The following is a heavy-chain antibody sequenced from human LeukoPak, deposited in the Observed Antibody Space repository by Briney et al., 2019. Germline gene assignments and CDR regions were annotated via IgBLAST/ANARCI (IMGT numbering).Heavy chain of an antibody. CDR1: GYTFTSYY. Sequence: GASVKVSCKASGYTFTSYYMHWVRQAPGQGLEWMGIINPSGGSTSYAQKFQGRVTMTRDMSTSTVYMELSSLRSEDTVVYYCERDAVVVVAATPDAFDIWGKGTMVTVSS. J-gene: IGHJ3*02. V-gene: IGHV1-46*01. D-gene: IGHD2-15*01. CDR3: ERDAVVVVAATPDAFDI. CDR2: INPSGGST.